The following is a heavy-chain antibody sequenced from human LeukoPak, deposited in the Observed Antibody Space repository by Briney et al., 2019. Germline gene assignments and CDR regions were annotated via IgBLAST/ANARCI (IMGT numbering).Heavy chain of an antibody. J-gene: IGHJ4*02. D-gene: IGHD6-19*01. CDR2: IWYDGSNK. V-gene: IGHV3-33*08. CDR1: GFTFSTYA. Sequence: GGSLRLSCAASGFTFSTYAMHWVRQAPGKGLEWVAVIWYDGSNKYYADSVKGRFTISRDHSKNTLYLQMKSLRAEDTAVYYCARELEIAVAGTLGYWGQGTLVTVSS. CDR3: ARELEIAVAGTLGY.